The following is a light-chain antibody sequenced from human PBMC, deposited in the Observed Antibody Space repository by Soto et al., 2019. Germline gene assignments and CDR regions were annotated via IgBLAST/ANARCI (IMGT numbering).Light chain of an antibody. Sequence: HSALTQPRSVSGSPGQSVTISCTGTSSDVGRYNYVSWYQHHPGKAPKLMMYDVSTRPSGVPDRFSGSKSGTTASLTISGLQAEDEADYYCCSYAGSPYVFGTGTKVTVL. V-gene: IGLV2-11*01. J-gene: IGLJ1*01. CDR1: SSDVGRYNY. CDR3: CSYAGSPYV. CDR2: DVS.